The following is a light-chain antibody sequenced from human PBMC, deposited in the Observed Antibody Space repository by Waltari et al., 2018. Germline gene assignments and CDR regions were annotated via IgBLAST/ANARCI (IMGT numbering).Light chain of an antibody. CDR2: GAS. CDR1: QSVSSIY. Sequence: EIVLTPSPGTLSLSPGERATLSCRASQSVSSIYLAWYQQKPGQAPRLLIYGASSRATGIPDRFSGSGSGTDFTLTISRLEPEDFAVYYCQQYGSSPFTFGPGTKVDIK. V-gene: IGKV3-20*01. J-gene: IGKJ3*01. CDR3: QQYGSSPFT.